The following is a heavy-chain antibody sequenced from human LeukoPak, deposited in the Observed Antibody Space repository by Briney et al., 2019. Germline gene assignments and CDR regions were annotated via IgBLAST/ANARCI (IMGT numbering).Heavy chain of an antibody. Sequence: PGGSLRLSCTASGFTLRNYDMHWVRQTTEKGLEWVSGIGTEDDTFYPDSVKGRFTISRENAKNSFHLQMNSLRAGDTAVYYCARGRFVLVPSLERWYFDLWGRGTLVTVSS. CDR1: GFTLRNYD. V-gene: IGHV3-13*01. CDR2: IGTEDDT. CDR3: ARGRFVLVPSLERWYFDL. D-gene: IGHD2-8*02. J-gene: IGHJ2*01.